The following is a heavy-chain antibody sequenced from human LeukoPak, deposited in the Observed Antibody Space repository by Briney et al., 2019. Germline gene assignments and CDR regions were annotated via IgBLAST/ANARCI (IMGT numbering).Heavy chain of an antibody. Sequence: SETLSLTCTVSGGSISSYYWSWIRQPAGKGLEWIGRIYTSGSTNYNPSLKSRVTMSVDTSKNQFSLKLSSVTAADTAVYYCARDAPAPNYDFWSLDYWGQGTLVTVSS. J-gene: IGHJ4*02. D-gene: IGHD3-3*01. CDR2: IYTSGST. V-gene: IGHV4-4*07. CDR1: GGSISSYY. CDR3: ARDAPAPNYDFWSLDY.